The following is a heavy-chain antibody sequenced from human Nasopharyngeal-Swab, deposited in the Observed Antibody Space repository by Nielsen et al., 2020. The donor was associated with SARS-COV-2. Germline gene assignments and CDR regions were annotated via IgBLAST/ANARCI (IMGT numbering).Heavy chain of an antibody. CDR2: IYHSGST. CDR3: ARQPDRYYYDSSGYSDY. J-gene: IGHJ4*02. Sequence: WIRQPPGKGLEWIGEIYHSGSTIYNPSLKSRVTISVDKSNNQFSLKLSSVTAADTAVYYCARQPDRYYYDSSGYSDYWGQGTLVTVSS. D-gene: IGHD3-22*01. V-gene: IGHV4-4*02.